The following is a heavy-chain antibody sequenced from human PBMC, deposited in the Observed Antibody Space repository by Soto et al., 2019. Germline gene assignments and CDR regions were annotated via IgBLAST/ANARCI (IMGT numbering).Heavy chain of an antibody. CDR1: GFTFSSYS. J-gene: IGHJ4*02. CDR2: ISSSSSTI. CDR3: AIRPYGDYIDC. Sequence: EVQLVESGGGLVQPGGSLRLSCAASGFTFSSYSMNWVRQAPGKGLEWVSYISSSSSTIYYADSVKGRFIISRDNAKNSLYLQMNSLRAEDTAVYYCAIRPYGDYIDCWGQGTLVTVSS. V-gene: IGHV3-48*01. D-gene: IGHD4-17*01.